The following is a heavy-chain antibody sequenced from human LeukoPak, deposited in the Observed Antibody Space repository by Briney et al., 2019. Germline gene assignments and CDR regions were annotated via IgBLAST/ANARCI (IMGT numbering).Heavy chain of an antibody. CDR2: IRSKANSYAT. CDR1: GFTFSGSA. V-gene: IGHV3-73*01. J-gene: IGHJ5*02. CDR3: RSTYYYDSSGNGGDNWFDP. Sequence: GGSLRLSCAASGFTFSGSAMHWVRQASGKGLEWVGRIRSKANSYATAYAASVKGRFTISRDDSKNTAYLQMNSLKTEDTAVYYCRSTYYYDSSGNGGDNWFDPWGQGTLVTVSS. D-gene: IGHD3-22*01.